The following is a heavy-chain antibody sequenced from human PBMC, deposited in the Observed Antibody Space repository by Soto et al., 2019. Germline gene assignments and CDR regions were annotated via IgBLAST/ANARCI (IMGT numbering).Heavy chain of an antibody. CDR3: ARVRRKYYYGSGSYSSGGGMDV. CDR1: GGSFSGYY. J-gene: IGHJ6*02. D-gene: IGHD3-10*01. V-gene: IGHV4-34*01. Sequence: PSETLSLTCAVYGGSFSGYYWSWIRQPPGKGLEWIGEINHSGSTNYNPSLKSRVTISVDTSKNQFSLKLSSVTAADTAVYYCARVRRKYYYGSGSYSSGGGMDVWGQGTTVTVSS. CDR2: INHSGST.